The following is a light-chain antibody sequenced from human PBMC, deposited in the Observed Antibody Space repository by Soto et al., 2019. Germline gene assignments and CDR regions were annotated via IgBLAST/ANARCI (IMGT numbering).Light chain of an antibody. V-gene: IGKV1-5*03. CDR3: QHYNSYSEA. Sequence: DIQITQSPSTLSGSVGDRVTITCRASQTISSWLAWYQQKPGKAPKLLIYKASTLKSGVPSRFSGSGSGTEFTLTISSLQPDDFATYYCQHYNSYSEALGQGTKVELK. J-gene: IGKJ1*01. CDR1: QTISSW. CDR2: KAS.